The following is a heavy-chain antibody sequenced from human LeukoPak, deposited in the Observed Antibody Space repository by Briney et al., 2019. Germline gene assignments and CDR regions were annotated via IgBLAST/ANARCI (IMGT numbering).Heavy chain of an antibody. V-gene: IGHV4-4*07. D-gene: IGHD3-10*01. J-gene: IGHJ4*02. CDR1: GGSIRGYY. Sequence: SETLSLTCNVSGGSIRGYYWSWIRQPAGKGLEWIGRIYTSGSTNYNPSLKSRVTISVDTSKNQFSLKLSSVTAADTAVYYCARGRLGELFRWGQGTLVTVSS. CDR2: IYTSGST. CDR3: ARGRLGELFR.